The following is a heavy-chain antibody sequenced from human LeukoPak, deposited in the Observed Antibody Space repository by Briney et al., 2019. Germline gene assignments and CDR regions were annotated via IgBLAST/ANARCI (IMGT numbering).Heavy chain of an antibody. CDR2: ISNGGFAT. D-gene: IGHD6-19*01. J-gene: IGHJ4*02. CDR1: GYNFSPYW. V-gene: IGHV3-7*03. CDR3: ARRRSSGWYVDY. Sequence: GGSLRLSCVASGYNFSPYWMSWVRQTPGKGLEWVASISNGGFATYYVDSVKGRFTISRDKSKNTLYLQMNSLRAEDTAVYYCARRRSSGWYVDYWGQGTLVTVSS.